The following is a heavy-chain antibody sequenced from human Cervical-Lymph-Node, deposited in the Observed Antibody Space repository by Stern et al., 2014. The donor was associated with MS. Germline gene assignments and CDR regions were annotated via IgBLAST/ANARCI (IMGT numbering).Heavy chain of an antibody. CDR3: ARQGRYCSGGSCYAFDY. J-gene: IGHJ4*02. CDR1: GYSFTSYW. CDR2: LSPGDSDT. D-gene: IGHD2-15*01. V-gene: IGHV5-51*01. Sequence: EVQLVESGAEVKKPGESLKISCKGSGYSFTSYWIGWVRQMPGKGLEGMGILSPGDSDTRYSPSFQGQVTISADKSISTAYLQWSSLKASDTAMYYCARQGRYCSGGSCYAFDYWGQGTLVTVSS.